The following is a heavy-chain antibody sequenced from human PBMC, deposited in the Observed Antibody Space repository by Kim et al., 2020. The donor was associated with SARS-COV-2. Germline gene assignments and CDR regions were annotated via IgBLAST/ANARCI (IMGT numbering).Heavy chain of an antibody. D-gene: IGHD4-17*01. V-gene: IGHV4-59*01. Sequence: STNYNPSLKSRVTISVDTSKNQFSLKLSSVTAADTAVYYCARDRYGGNSYWGQGTLVTVSS. CDR2: ST. J-gene: IGHJ4*02. CDR3: ARDRYGGNSY.